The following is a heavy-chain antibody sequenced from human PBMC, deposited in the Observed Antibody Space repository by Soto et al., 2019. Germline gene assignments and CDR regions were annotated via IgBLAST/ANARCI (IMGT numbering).Heavy chain of an antibody. Sequence: QVQLVQSGVEVKKPGASVKVSCKASGYTFISHGISWVRQAPGQGLEWMGWISGKNGNTNYAQKLQGRVTLTTDTATSTAYMERRSLRSDDTAVYYCARVSSTIVVVPDYGMDVWGQVTTVTVSS. J-gene: IGHJ6*02. CDR2: ISGKNGNT. CDR3: ARVSSTIVVVPDYGMDV. V-gene: IGHV1-18*04. CDR1: GYTFISHG. D-gene: IGHD2-15*01.